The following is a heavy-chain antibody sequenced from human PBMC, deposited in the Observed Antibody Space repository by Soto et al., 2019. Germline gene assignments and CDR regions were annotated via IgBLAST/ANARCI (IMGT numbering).Heavy chain of an antibody. Sequence: SETLSLTCTVSGGSISSSSYYWGWIRQPPGKGLEWIGSIYYSGSTYYNPSLKSRVTISVDTSKNQFSLKLSSVTAADTAVYYCARERGYCSGGSCPVDYWGQGALVTVSS. D-gene: IGHD2-15*01. J-gene: IGHJ4*02. V-gene: IGHV4-39*02. CDR1: GGSISSSSYY. CDR3: ARERGYCSGGSCPVDY. CDR2: IYYSGST.